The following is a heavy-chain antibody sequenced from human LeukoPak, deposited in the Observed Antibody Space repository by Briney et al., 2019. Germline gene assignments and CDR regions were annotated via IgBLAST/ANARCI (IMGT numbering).Heavy chain of an antibody. CDR1: GFTFSSYW. CDR3: AKDLDWNDNYEVVNY. D-gene: IGHD1-1*01. CDR2: IKQDGSEK. V-gene: IGHV3-7*01. J-gene: IGHJ4*02. Sequence: GGSLRLSCAASGFTFSSYWMSWVRQAPGKGLEWVANIKQDGSEKYYADSVKGRFTISRDNAKNSLYLQMNSLRAEDTAVYYCAKDLDWNDNYEVVNYWGQGTLVTVSS.